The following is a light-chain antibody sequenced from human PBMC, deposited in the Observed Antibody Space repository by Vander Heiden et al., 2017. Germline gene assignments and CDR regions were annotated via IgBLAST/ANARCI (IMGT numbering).Light chain of an antibody. J-gene: IGKJ2*01. V-gene: IGKV1-5*03. CDR1: HSISSW. Sequence: DVQMTQSPSPLSASVGDRVTITCRASHSISSWLAWYQQKPGKAPKLLIYKASSLESGVPSRFSGSGSGTEFTLTISSLQPDDFATYYCQQYSSYPYTFGQGTKLEIK. CDR2: KAS. CDR3: QQYSSYPYT.